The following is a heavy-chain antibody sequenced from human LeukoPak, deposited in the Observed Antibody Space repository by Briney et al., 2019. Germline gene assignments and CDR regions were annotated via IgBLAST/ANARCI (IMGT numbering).Heavy chain of an antibody. CDR1: GGTFSSYA. J-gene: IGHJ6*02. D-gene: IGHD6-6*01. Sequence: GASVKVSCKASGGTFSSYAISWVRQAPGQGLEWMGGIIPIFGTANYAQKFQGRVTITADESTSTAYMELSSLRSEDTAVYYCARGLIAARPSAYYYYGMDVWGQGTTVTVSS. V-gene: IGHV1-69*13. CDR2: IIPIFGTA. CDR3: ARGLIAARPSAYYYYGMDV.